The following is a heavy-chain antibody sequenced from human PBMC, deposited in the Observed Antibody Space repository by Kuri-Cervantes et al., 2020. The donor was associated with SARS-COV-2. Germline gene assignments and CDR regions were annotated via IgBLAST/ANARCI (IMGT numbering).Heavy chain of an antibody. V-gene: IGHV4-34*01. CDR3: ARLGVVVPAATTLDYYYYYGMDV. CDR2: INHSGST. Sequence: GSLRLSCAVYGGSFSGYYWSWIRQPPGKGLEWIGEINHSGSTNYNPSLKSRVTISVDTSKNQFSLKLSSVTAADTAVYYCARLGVVVPAATTLDYYYYYGMDVWGQGTTVTGSS. CDR1: GGSFSGYY. D-gene: IGHD2-2*01. J-gene: IGHJ6*01.